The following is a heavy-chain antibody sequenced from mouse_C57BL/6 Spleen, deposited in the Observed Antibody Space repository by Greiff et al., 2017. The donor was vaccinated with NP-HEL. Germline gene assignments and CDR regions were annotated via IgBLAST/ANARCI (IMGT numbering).Heavy chain of an antibody. CDR2: IDPETGGT. J-gene: IGHJ2*01. V-gene: IGHV1-15*01. CDR3: TRRGGYYGSRRDFDY. CDR1: GYTFTDYE. Sequence: QVQLQQSGAELVRPGASVTLSCKASGYTFTDYEMHWVKQTPVHGLEWIGAIDPETGGTAYNQKFKGKAILTADKSSGTAYMELRSLTSEDSAVYYCTRRGGYYGSRRDFDYWGQGTTLTVSS. D-gene: IGHD1-1*01.